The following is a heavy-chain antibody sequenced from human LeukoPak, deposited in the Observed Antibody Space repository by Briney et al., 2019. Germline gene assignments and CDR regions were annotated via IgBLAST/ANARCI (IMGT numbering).Heavy chain of an antibody. CDR3: ASLPAVDSFGFDP. CDR1: GYTFTSYG. J-gene: IGHJ5*02. Sequence: ASVKVSCKASGYTFTSYGTSWVRQAPGQGLEWMGRIIPIFGTANYAQKFQGRVTITTDESTSTAYMELSSLRSEDTAVYYCASLPAVDSFGFDPWGQGTLVTVSS. V-gene: IGHV1-69*05. D-gene: IGHD6-19*01. CDR2: IIPIFGTA.